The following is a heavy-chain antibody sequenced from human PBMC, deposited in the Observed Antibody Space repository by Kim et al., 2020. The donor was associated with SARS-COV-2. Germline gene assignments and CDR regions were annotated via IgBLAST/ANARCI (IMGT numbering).Heavy chain of an antibody. Sequence: RTSNTPSLESRVTISLDMSKNQFSLKLSSVTAADTAVYYCAREKRGSSDFWGQGTLVTISS. D-gene: IGHD2-15*01. CDR3: AREKRGSSDF. J-gene: IGHJ4*02. V-gene: IGHV4-59*01. CDR2: RT.